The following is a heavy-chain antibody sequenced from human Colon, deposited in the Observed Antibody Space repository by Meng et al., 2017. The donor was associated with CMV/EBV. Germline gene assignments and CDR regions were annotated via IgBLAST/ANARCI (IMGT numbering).Heavy chain of an antibody. CDR1: GDSISNTEYF. CDR3: ARDRMGMFDY. V-gene: IGHV4-39*07. D-gene: IGHD7-27*01. Sequence: SETLSLTCNVSGDSISNTEYFWGWIRQPPGKGLEWIGSMYYSGSTYYNPSLKSRDTISVDTSKNQFSLKLSSVTAADTAVYYCARDRMGMFDYWGQGTLVTVSS. CDR2: MYYSGST. J-gene: IGHJ4*02.